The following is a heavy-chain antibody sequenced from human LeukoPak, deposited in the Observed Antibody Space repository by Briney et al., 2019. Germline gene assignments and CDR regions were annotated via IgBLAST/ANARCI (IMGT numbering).Heavy chain of an antibody. Sequence: PSETLSLTCTVSGGSISSSSYYWGWIRQPPGKGLEWIGSIYYSGSTYYNPSLKSRVTISVDTSKNQFSLELSSVTAADTAVYYCARSPGGALNWFDPWGQGTLVTVSS. D-gene: IGHD1-1*01. V-gene: IGHV4-39*01. CDR2: IYYSGST. CDR3: ARSPGGALNWFDP. CDR1: GGSISSSSYY. J-gene: IGHJ5*02.